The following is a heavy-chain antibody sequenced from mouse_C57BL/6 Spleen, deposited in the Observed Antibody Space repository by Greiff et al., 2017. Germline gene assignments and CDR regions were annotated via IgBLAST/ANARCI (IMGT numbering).Heavy chain of an antibody. J-gene: IGHJ1*03. CDR1: GFTFSDYY. V-gene: IGHV5-12*01. CDR3: ARPLYYGSSYEGYFEV. CDR2: ISNGGGST. D-gene: IGHD1-1*01. Sequence: EVKLVESGGGLVQPGGSLKLSCAASGFTFSDYYMYWVRQTPEKRLEWVAYISNGGGSTYYPDTVKGRFTISRDNAKNTLYLQMSRLKSEDTAMYYCARPLYYGSSYEGYFEVGGTGTTVTVSS.